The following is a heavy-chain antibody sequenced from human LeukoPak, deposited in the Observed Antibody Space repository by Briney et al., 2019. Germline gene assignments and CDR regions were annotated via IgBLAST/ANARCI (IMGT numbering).Heavy chain of an antibody. Sequence: ADSVKASCKTSGYTFGNYGASWVRHAPGQGLEWMGWISGFNGNTNYAQKFLGRITVTTDTSTSAAYMELRSLTSEDTAVYYCGRDHRYFGSPIDYWGQGTLVIVSS. CDR1: GYTFGNYG. J-gene: IGHJ4*02. V-gene: IGHV1-18*01. D-gene: IGHD1-26*01. CDR2: ISGFNGNT. CDR3: GRDHRYFGSPIDY.